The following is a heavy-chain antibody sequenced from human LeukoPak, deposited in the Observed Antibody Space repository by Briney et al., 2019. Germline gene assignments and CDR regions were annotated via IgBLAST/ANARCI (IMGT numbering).Heavy chain of an antibody. D-gene: IGHD6-13*01. CDR1: GGSFSGYY. CDR2: INHSGST. J-gene: IGHJ5*02. V-gene: IGHV4-34*01. CDR3: ARASSSWYSYNWFDP. Sequence: KPSETLSLTCAVYGGSFSGYYWSWIRQPPGKGLEWIGEINHSGSTNYNPSLKSRVTISVDTSKNQFSLKLSSVTAADTAVYYCARASSSWYSYNWFDPWGQGTLVTVSS.